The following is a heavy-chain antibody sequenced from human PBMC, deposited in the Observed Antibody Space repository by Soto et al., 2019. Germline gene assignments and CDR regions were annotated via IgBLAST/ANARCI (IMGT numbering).Heavy chain of an antibody. CDR2: INHSGST. CDR3: ARDALYSSGWSGQHYGMDV. J-gene: IGHJ6*02. CDR1: SGSFSGYY. D-gene: IGHD6-19*01. Sequence: SETLSLTCAVYSGSFSGYYWSWIRQPPGKGLEWIGEINHSGSTNYNPSLKSRVTISVDTSKNQFSLKLSSVNAADTAVYYCARDALYSSGWSGQHYGMDVWGQGTTVTVSS. V-gene: IGHV4-34*01.